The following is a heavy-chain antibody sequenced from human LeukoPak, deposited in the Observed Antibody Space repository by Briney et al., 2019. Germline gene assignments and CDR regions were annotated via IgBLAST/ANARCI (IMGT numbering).Heavy chain of an antibody. CDR1: GGSISSSNW. D-gene: IGHD6-19*01. J-gene: IGHJ4*02. CDR2: IYHSGST. Sequence: SETLSLTCAVSGGSISSSNWWSWVRQPPGKGLEWIGEIYHSGSTNYNPSLKSRVTISVDKSKNQFSLKLSSVTAAYTAVYYCARRAVAGTTYFDYWGQGTLVTVSS. V-gene: IGHV4-4*02. CDR3: ARRAVAGTTYFDY.